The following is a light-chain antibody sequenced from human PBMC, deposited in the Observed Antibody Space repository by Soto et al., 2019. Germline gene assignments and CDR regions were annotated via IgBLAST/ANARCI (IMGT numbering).Light chain of an antibody. CDR1: QSVNSN. Sequence: EKVMTQSTAALSVSPGERATLSCRASQSVNSNLAWYQRKPGQAPRLLRYGASARDTGIQGRFSGSASGTEITLTISSLQSEDSAVYYCQQYNEWPLTFGGGTKVEI. CDR3: QQYNEWPLT. CDR2: GAS. V-gene: IGKV3-15*01. J-gene: IGKJ4*01.